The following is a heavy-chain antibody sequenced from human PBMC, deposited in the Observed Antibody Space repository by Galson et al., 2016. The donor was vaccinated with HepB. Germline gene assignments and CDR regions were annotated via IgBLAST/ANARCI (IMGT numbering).Heavy chain of an antibody. V-gene: IGHV3-7*01. D-gene: IGHD3-9*01. Sequence: SLRLSCAASGFTFFDYWMTWVRQAPGKGLEWVANIKRDGSETYYVDSVKGRFNISRDNAKNSLYRQMNSLRAEDTDVYFCARESAPNILTTYYDALDIWGQGTRVTVSS. CDR1: GFTFFDYW. CDR2: IKRDGSET. J-gene: IGHJ3*02. CDR3: ARESAPNILTTYYDALDI.